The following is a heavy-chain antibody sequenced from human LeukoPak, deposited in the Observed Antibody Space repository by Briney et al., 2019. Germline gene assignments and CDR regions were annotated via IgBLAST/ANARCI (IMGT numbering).Heavy chain of an antibody. V-gene: IGHV3-23*01. Sequence: GGSLRLSCAASGFTFSSYAMSWVRQAPGKGLEWVSTISSSGGSTSYADSVKGRFTISRDNSKNTLYLQMNGLRAEDTALYYCARDKDQYSGYDSGLFDYWGQGTLVTVSS. CDR3: ARDKDQYSGYDSGLFDY. CDR2: ISSSGGST. CDR1: GFTFSSYA. D-gene: IGHD5-12*01. J-gene: IGHJ4*02.